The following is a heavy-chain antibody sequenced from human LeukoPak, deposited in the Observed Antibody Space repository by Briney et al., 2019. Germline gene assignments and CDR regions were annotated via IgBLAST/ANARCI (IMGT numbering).Heavy chain of an antibody. CDR2: INYDGSKQ. J-gene: IGHJ5*02. D-gene: IGHD6-13*01. V-gene: IGHV3-30*19. CDR1: GFTFSTYG. Sequence: PGGSLRLSCAASGFTFSTYGMHWVRQTPGKGLEWVAFINYDGSKQYYADSVKGRFSISRDSAKNTLYLQMNSLRGEDTAVYYCARDGLAAAGTGAGWFDPWGQGTLVTVSS. CDR3: ARDGLAAAGTGAGWFDP.